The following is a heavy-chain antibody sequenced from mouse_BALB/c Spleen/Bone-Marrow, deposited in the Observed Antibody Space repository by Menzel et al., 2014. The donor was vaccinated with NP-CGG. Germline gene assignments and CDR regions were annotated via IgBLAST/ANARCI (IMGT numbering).Heavy chain of an antibody. D-gene: IGHD2-4*01. Sequence: VQLKESGGGLVQPGGSRKLSCAASGLTFSSFGMHWVRQAPEKGLEWVAYISNGSSTIYYADTVKGRFTISRDNPKNTLFLQMTSLRSEDTAMYYCARKGAMITHYYAMDYWGQGTSVTVSS. CDR1: GLTFSSFG. CDR2: ISNGSSTI. V-gene: IGHV5-17*02. J-gene: IGHJ4*01. CDR3: ARKGAMITHYYAMDY.